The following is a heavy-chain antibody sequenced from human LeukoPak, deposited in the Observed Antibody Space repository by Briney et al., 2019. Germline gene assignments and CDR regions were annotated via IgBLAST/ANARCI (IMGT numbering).Heavy chain of an antibody. J-gene: IGHJ3*02. CDR3: ARDNGGYYQYDAFDI. Sequence: PGGSLRLSCAASGFTFSSYGMHWVRQAPGKGLEGVAVIWYDGSNKYYADSVKGRFTISRDNSKNTLYLQMNSLRAEDTAVYYCARDNGGYYQYDAFDIWGQGTMVTVSS. V-gene: IGHV3-33*01. D-gene: IGHD3-22*01. CDR2: IWYDGSNK. CDR1: GFTFSSYG.